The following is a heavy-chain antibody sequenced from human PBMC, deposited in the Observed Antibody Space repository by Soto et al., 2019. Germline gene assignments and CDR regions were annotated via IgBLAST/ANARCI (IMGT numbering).Heavy chain of an antibody. J-gene: IGHJ3*01. CDR1: GYTLTSYF. CDR3: AGENAVVGGQTRNGLDV. Sequence: QVQLVQSGAEVRTPGASVKVSCKASGYTLTSYFLHWVRQAPGQGLEWMGIINPSGGTTVSAQKFESRLTVTRDTFTSTDYMEVSSLTAEDTALYYCAGENAVVGGQTRNGLDVWGQGTIVTVSS. CDR2: INPSGGTT. V-gene: IGHV1-46*01. D-gene: IGHD1-26*01.